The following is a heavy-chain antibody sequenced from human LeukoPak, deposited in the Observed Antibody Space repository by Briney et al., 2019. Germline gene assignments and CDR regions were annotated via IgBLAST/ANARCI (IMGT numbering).Heavy chain of an antibody. J-gene: IGHJ4*02. Sequence: GMSLRLSCAVSGFIFSNHGMHWVRQAPGKGLEWLSVMSYDGRKNYYADSVKGRFTISRDNSKDTLYLQMNSLRAEDTALYYCAKENTNAMDYFDYWGQGTLVTVSS. D-gene: IGHD1/OR15-1a*01. CDR3: AKENTNAMDYFDY. CDR2: MSYDGRKN. CDR1: GFIFSNHG. V-gene: IGHV3-30*18.